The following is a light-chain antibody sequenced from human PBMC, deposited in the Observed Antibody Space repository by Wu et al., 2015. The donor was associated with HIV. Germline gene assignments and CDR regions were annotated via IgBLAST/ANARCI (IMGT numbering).Light chain of an antibody. V-gene: IGKV1-39*01. J-gene: IGKJ4*01. CDR1: QNIGNS. Sequence: IQMTQSPSSLSASVGDRVTITCRASQNIGNSLNWYQQKTRQRPLNVLIYSTYNLHSGVPSRFSGGGSGTDFTLTINSLQPEDFATYFCQQSYSPPLTFGGGTKLEI. CDR2: STY. CDR3: QQSYSPPLT.